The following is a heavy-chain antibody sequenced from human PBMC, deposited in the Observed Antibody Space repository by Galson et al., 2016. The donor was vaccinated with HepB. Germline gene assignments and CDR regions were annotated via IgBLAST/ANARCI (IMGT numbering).Heavy chain of an antibody. D-gene: IGHD3-16*01. V-gene: IGHV3-23*01. CDR3: ASLLRGHYFDS. CDR1: GFTFSSHA. Sequence: SLRLSCAGSGFTFSSHAVSWVRQAPGKGLEWVSTIGGSGRTTHYADSVKGRFTVSRDNSKDTLYLQMNSLRVEDTAVYYCASLLRGHYFDSWGHGTLVTVSS. J-gene: IGHJ4*01. CDR2: IGGSGRTT.